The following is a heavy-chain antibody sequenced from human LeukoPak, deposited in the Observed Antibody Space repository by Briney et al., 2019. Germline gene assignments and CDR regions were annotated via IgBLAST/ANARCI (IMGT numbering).Heavy chain of an antibody. CDR2: IRYDGSNK. J-gene: IGHJ4*02. CDR1: GFTFSSYG. CDR3: AKARRPPPARFDY. Sequence: GGSLRLSCAASGFTFSSYGMHWVRQAPGKGVGWVAFIRYDGSNKYYADPVKGRFTISRDNSKNTLYLQMNRLSAEDTPVYYCAKARRPPPARFDYWGQGTLVTVSS. V-gene: IGHV3-30*02.